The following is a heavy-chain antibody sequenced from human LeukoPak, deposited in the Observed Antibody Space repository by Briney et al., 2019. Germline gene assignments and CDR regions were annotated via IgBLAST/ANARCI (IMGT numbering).Heavy chain of an antibody. J-gene: IGHJ4*02. CDR3: ARGIQLWLYGY. D-gene: IGHD5-18*01. Sequence: ASVKVSCKASGYTFTRYAMHWVRQAPGQRLEWMGWINAGNGNTKYSQKFQGRVTITRDTSASTAYMELSSLRSEDTAVYYCARGIQLWLYGYWGQGTLVTVSS. V-gene: IGHV1-3*01. CDR1: GYTFTRYA. CDR2: INAGNGNT.